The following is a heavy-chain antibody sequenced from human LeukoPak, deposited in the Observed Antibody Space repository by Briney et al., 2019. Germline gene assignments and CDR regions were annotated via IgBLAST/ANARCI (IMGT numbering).Heavy chain of an antibody. CDR2: INPDSGDT. D-gene: IGHD3-10*01. J-gene: IGHJ4*02. CDR3: ARESIYGSYYFDY. V-gene: IGHV1-2*06. Sequence: ASVKVSCKASGYTLSGHYMHWVRQAPGQGLEWMGRINPDSGDTNYAQKFHGRVTMTRDTSISTAYMELSRLGSDDTAVYYCARESIYGSYYFDYWGQGTLVTVSS. CDR1: GYTLSGHY.